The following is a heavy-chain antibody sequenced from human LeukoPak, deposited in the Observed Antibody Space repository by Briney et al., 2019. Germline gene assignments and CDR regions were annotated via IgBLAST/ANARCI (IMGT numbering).Heavy chain of an antibody. Sequence: ASVKVSCKASGYTFTSYGISWVRQAPGQGLEWMGWISAYNGNTNYAQKLQGRVTMTTDTSTSTAYMELSSLRSEDTAVYYCARGRGWAAAGTGLEDAFDIWGQGTMVTVSS. V-gene: IGHV1-18*01. J-gene: IGHJ3*02. CDR2: ISAYNGNT. D-gene: IGHD6-13*01. CDR1: GYTFTSYG. CDR3: ARGRGWAAAGTGLEDAFDI.